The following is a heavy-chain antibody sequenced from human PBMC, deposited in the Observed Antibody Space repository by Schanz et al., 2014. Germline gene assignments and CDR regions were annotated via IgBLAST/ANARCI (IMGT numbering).Heavy chain of an antibody. V-gene: IGHV3-NL1*01. J-gene: IGHJ4*02. D-gene: IGHD1-26*01. Sequence: QVQLVESGGGVVQRGGSLRLSCAASGFIFSNYGMHWVRQAPGKGLEWVSRINSDGRSTNYADSVKGRFTISRDNAKNSLYLQMNSLRDEDTAVYYCARGGATRFDYWGQGTLVTVSS. CDR2: INSDGRST. CDR3: ARGGATRFDY. CDR1: GFIFSNYG.